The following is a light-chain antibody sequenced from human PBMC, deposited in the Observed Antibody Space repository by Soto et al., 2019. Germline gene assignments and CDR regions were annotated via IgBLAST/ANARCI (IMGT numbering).Light chain of an antibody. Sequence: QSVLTQPPSVSAAPGQKVTISCSGSSSNIGGNSVSWYQQLPGTAPKLLIYDDNKRPSGIPDRFSGSKSGTSVTLGITGFQTGDEADYYCGSWDSSLSAYVFGTGTKVTAL. CDR3: GSWDSSLSAYV. V-gene: IGLV1-51*01. CDR2: DDN. CDR1: SSNIGGNS. J-gene: IGLJ1*01.